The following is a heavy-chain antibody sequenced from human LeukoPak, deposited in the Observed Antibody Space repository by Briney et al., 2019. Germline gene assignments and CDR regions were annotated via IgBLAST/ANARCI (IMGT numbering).Heavy chain of an antibody. Sequence: GGSLRLSCAASGFTFSSYWMSWVRQAPGKGLEWVANIKQDGSEKYYVDSVKGRFTISRDNAKNSLYPQMNSLRAEDTAVYYCARDVRPDFWSGSNWFDPWGQGTLVTVSS. V-gene: IGHV3-7*01. CDR3: ARDVRPDFWSGSNWFDP. CDR2: IKQDGSEK. J-gene: IGHJ5*02. D-gene: IGHD3-3*01. CDR1: GFTFSSYW.